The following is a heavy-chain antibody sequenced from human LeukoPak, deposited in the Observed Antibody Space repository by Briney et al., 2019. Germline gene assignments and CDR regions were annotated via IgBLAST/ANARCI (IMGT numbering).Heavy chain of an antibody. CDR1: GFTFSSYA. J-gene: IGHJ4*02. D-gene: IGHD4-17*01. CDR2: ISGSGGST. CDR3: AKVDDYGDYEIDY. V-gene: IGHV3-23*01. Sequence: GGSLRLSCAASGFTFSSYAMSWVRQAPGKGLEWVSAISGSGGSTYYADSVRGRFTISRDNSKNTLYLQMNSLRAEDTAVYYCAKVDDYGDYEIDYWGQGTLVTVSS.